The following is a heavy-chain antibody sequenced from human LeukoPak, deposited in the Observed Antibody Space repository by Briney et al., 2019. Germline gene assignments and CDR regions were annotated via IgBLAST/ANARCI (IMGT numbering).Heavy chain of an antibody. CDR3: ARIGYSSSSNDY. CDR1: RFTFNNYW. J-gene: IGHJ4*02. CDR2: IKQDGSVK. D-gene: IGHD6-6*01. Sequence: GSLRLSCAASRFTFNNYWMSWVRQAPGKGLEWVANIKQDGSVKYYVDSVKGRFTISRDNAKNSLYLQMNSLRAEDTAVYYCARIGYSSSSNDYWGQGTLVIVSS. V-gene: IGHV3-7*01.